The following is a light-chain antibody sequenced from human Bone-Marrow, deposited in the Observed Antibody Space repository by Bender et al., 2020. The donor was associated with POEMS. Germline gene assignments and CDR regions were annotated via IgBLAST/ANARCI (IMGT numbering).Light chain of an antibody. J-gene: IGLJ1*01. CDR3: CSYAVGRSYV. Sequence: QSALTQPRSVSGSPGQSVTISCTGTSNDVGGYTYVSWYQQHPGKAPKLIIYDVNKRPSGVPDRFSGSKSGNTASLTISGLQADDEAEYYCCSYAVGRSYVFGTGTKVTVL. CDR1: SNDVGGYTY. V-gene: IGLV2-11*01. CDR2: DVN.